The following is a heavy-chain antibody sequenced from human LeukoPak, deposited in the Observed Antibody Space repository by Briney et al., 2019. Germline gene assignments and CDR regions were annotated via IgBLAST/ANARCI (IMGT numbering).Heavy chain of an antibody. Sequence: GGSLRLSCAASGFTFSSYSMNWVRQAPGKGLEWVSSISSSSSYVYYADSVKGRFTISRDNAKNSLYLQMNSLRAEDTAVYYCARDLKWELWDGYFDLWGRGTLVTVSS. D-gene: IGHD1-26*01. CDR2: ISSSSSYV. V-gene: IGHV3-21*01. J-gene: IGHJ2*01. CDR3: ARDLKWELWDGYFDL. CDR1: GFTFSSYS.